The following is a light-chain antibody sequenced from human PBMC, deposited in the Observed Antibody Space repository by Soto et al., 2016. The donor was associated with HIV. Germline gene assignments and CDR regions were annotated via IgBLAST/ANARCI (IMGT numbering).Light chain of an antibody. CDR1: QSISHF. V-gene: IGKV1-17*01. J-gene: IGKJ4*01. CDR2: RAS. Sequence: DIQLTQSPSSLSGSVGDRVTITCRASQSISHFLNWYQHKPGKAPKLLIYRASSLESGVPSRFSGSGSGTEFTLTISSLQPEDFATYYCLQHKSYPLTFGGGTKLDIK. CDR3: LQHKSYPLT.